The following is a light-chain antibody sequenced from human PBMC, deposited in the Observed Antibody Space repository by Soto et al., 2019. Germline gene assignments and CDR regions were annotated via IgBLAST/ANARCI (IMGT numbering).Light chain of an antibody. Sequence: EIVLTQSPGTLSLSPGERATLSCRASQSVSSSFLAWYQQKPGQAPRLLIYATSKRATGIADRFSGSGSGTDFTLTISRLGPEDVAVYYCQQYGSSPETFGQGTKLQI. CDR1: QSVSSSF. J-gene: IGKJ2*01. CDR2: ATS. V-gene: IGKV3-20*01. CDR3: QQYGSSPET.